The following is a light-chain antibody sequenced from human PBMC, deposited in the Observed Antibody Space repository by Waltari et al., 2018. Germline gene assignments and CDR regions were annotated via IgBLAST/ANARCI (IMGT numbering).Light chain of an antibody. J-gene: IGKJ1*01. CDR1: QNINSF. CDR3: QQSYSTWT. CDR2: AAS. Sequence: DIQMTQSPSSLSASVGDRVTITCRASQNINSFLTWYQQKPGRAPKILIYAASSLHSGFPSRFSGSGSGTDYTLTISSLQPEDFATYYCQQSYSTWTSGHGTKVEI. V-gene: IGKV1-39*01.